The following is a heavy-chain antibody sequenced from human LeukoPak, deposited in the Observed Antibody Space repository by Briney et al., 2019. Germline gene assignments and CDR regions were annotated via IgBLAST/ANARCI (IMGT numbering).Heavy chain of an antibody. CDR2: IYTSGST. V-gene: IGHV4-4*07. D-gene: IGHD6-19*01. Sequence: SETLSLTCTVSGGSISSYYWSWIRQPAGKGLEWIGRIYTSGSTNYNPSLKSRVTISVDTSKNQFSLRLSSVTAADTAVYYCARDYSSGWYWFDPWGQGTLATVSS. CDR3: ARDYSSGWYWFDP. CDR1: GGSISSYY. J-gene: IGHJ5*02.